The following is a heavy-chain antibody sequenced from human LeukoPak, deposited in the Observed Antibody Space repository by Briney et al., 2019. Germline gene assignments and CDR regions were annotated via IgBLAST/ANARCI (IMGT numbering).Heavy chain of an antibody. CDR3: ARAPTYYDFWSGYYHYYYGMDV. CDR1: GYTFTSYG. CDR2: ISAYNGNT. V-gene: IGHV1-18*01. J-gene: IGHJ6*02. D-gene: IGHD3-3*01. Sequence: ASVKVSCKASGYTFTSYGISRVRQAPGQGLEWMGWISAYNGNTNYAQKLQGRVTMTTDTSTSTAYMELRSLRSDDTAVYYCARAPTYYDFWSGYYHYYYGMDVWGQGTTVTVSS.